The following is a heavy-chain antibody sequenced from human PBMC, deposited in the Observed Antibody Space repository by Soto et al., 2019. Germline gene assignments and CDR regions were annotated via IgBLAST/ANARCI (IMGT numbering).Heavy chain of an antibody. Sequence: EVQLVESGGGLVQPGGSLRLSCAASGFTFSSYWMSWVRQAPGKGLEWVANIRQDGSDRYYVDSVKCRFTISRDNSKNSLYLQMNSLRAEDTAIYYCANPQQWLGQRGDFDSWGQGTLVTVSS. V-gene: IGHV3-7*05. D-gene: IGHD6-19*01. CDR2: IRQDGSDR. CDR3: ANPQQWLGQRGDFDS. CDR1: GFTFSSYW. J-gene: IGHJ4*02.